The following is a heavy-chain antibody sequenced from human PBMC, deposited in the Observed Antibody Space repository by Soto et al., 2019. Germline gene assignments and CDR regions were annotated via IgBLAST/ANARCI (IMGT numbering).Heavy chain of an antibody. CDR3: ARAGSGYYFDY. CDR1: GGSISSGGYY. V-gene: IGHV4-31*03. CDR2: IYYSGST. D-gene: IGHD7-27*01. Sequence: QVQLQESGPGLVKPSQTLSLTCTVSGGSISSGGYYWSWIRQYPGKGLEWIGYIYYSGSTYYKPSLKSRLTISVDTSKNQFSLELSSVTAADTAVYYCARAGSGYYFDYWGQGALVTVSS. J-gene: IGHJ4*02.